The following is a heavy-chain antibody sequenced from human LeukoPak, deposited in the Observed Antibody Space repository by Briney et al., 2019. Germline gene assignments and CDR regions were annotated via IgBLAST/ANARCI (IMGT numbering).Heavy chain of an antibody. CDR3: AAIAVAGTDFDY. CDR2: INPSGGST. J-gene: IGHJ4*02. V-gene: IGHV1-46*01. Sequence: ASVKVSCKASGYTFTSYYMHWVRQAPGQGLEWMGIINPSGGSTSYAQKFQGRVTMTRDTSKSTVYMELNSLRPEDTAVYYCAAIAVAGTDFDYWGQGTLVTVSS. D-gene: IGHD6-19*01. CDR1: GYTFTSYY.